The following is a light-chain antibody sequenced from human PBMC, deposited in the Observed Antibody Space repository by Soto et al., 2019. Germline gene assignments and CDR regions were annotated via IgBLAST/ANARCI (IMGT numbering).Light chain of an antibody. V-gene: IGKV3-11*01. CDR1: QSGSSY. CDR3: QQYDTYFRYT. Sequence: EIVLTQSPATLSLSPGERATLSCRASQSGSSYLAWYQQKPGQAPRLLIYDASNRATGIPARFSGSGSGTEFTLTIGSLQPDDFANYYCQQYDTYFRYTFGQGTKVDIK. J-gene: IGKJ2*01. CDR2: DAS.